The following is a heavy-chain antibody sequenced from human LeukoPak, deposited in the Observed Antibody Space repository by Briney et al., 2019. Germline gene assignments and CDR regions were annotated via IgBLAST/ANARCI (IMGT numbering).Heavy chain of an antibody. D-gene: IGHD5-18*01. J-gene: IGHJ6*02. CDR3: AKSGYHRYGMDV. Sequence: GGSLRLSCAASGFTFSSYGMHWVRQAPGKGLEWVAVISYDGSNKYYADSVKDRFTISRDNSKNTLYLQMNSLRAEDTAVYYCAKSGYHRYGMDVWGQGTTVTVSS. CDR2: ISYDGSNK. CDR1: GFTFSSYG. V-gene: IGHV3-30*18.